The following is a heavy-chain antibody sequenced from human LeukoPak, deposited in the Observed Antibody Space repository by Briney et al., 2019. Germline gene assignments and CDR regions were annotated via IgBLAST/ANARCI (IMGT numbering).Heavy chain of an antibody. D-gene: IGHD6-19*01. J-gene: IGHJ4*02. CDR2: ICSSSISI. V-gene: IGHV3-21*06. CDR3: ARYRLVWLPAPVFDY. CDR1: GFTFSSDA. Sequence: PGGSLRLSCAASGFTFSSDAMSWVRQAPGKGLEWVSSICSSSISIQYADSVKGRFTISRDNTKNLLYLEMNRLRAEDTAVYYCARYRLVWLPAPVFDYWGQGTLVTVSS.